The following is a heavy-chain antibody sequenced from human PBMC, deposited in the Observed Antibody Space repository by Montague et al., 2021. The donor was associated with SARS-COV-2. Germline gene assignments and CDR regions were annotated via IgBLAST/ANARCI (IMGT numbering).Heavy chain of an antibody. V-gene: IGHV4-59*08. J-gene: IGHJ5*02. Sequence: SETLSLTCTVSGGSISSYYWSWIRQPPGKGLEWIGYIYYSGSTNYNPSLKSRVTISVDTSKNQFSLKLSSVTAADTAVYYCARHHAGGGVGPWGQGTLVTVSS. CDR1: GGSISSYY. D-gene: IGHD2-8*02. CDR2: IYYSGST. CDR3: ARHHAGGGVGP.